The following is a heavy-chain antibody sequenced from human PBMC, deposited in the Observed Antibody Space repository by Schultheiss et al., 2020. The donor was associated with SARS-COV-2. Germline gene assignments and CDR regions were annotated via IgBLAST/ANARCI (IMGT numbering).Heavy chain of an antibody. Sequence: SQTLSLTCTVSGGSISSSSYYWGWIRQPPGKGLEWIGSIYYSGSTYYNPSLKSRVTISVDTSKNQFSLKLSSVTAADTAVYYCARRSPVGSGSTSSDAFDIWGQGTMVTVSS. V-gene: IGHV4-39*01. J-gene: IGHJ3*02. CDR2: IYYSGST. D-gene: IGHD1-26*01. CDR1: GGSISSSSYY. CDR3: ARRSPVGSGSTSSDAFDI.